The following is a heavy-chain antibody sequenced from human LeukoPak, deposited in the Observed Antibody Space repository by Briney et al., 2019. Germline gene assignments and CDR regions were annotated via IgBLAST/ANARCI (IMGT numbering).Heavy chain of an antibody. D-gene: IGHD5-12*01. CDR1: GFTFSNYA. CDR3: ARLKEGVFSGYDLGIDY. CDR2: ISSSSSYI. V-gene: IGHV3-21*01. J-gene: IGHJ4*02. Sequence: GGSLRLSCAASGFTFSNYAMHWVRQAPGKGLEWVSSISSSSSYIYYADSVKGRFTISRDNAKNSLYLQMNSLRAEDTAVYYCARLKEGVFSGYDLGIDYWGQGTLVTVSS.